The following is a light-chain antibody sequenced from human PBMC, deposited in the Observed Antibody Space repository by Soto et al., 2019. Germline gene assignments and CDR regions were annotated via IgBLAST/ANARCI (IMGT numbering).Light chain of an antibody. V-gene: IGKV1-39*01. CDR2: AAS. J-gene: IGKJ5*01. CDR3: QQRYINPLT. CDR1: QSIGVY. Sequence: IQMTQSPSSLSASVGDSVTITCGAIQSIGVYLNWYERKPGKAPNLLIFAASSLQSGVPSRLCGGRSGRDLTLPISSMQPEEGSMYDGQQRYINPLTFGQGTRLEIK.